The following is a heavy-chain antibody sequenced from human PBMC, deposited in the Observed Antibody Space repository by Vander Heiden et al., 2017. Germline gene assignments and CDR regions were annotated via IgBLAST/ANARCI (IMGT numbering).Heavy chain of an antibody. CDR3: AKDFGDNGFYYGLDV. D-gene: IGHD1-20*01. Sequence: VQLLESGGGVVQPGGSLRPSCAASGLTFSSTAINWVRQAPGKGLEWVSVISGSGSNTYYADSVKGRFTISRDNSKSTLYLQMSSLRAEDTAVYYCAKDFGDNGFYYGLDVWGQGTTVTVSS. CDR2: ISGSGSNT. J-gene: IGHJ6*02. CDR1: GLTFSSTA. V-gene: IGHV3-23*01.